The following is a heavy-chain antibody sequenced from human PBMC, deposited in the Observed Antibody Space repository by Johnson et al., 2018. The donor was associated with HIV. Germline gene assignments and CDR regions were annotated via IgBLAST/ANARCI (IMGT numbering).Heavy chain of an antibody. CDR3: AKLRWAWGAAFDV. V-gene: IGHV3-30*02. Sequence: QVLLVESGGGVVQPGGSLRLSCAASGFTFSTFGMHWVRQAPGKGLEWVAFIRYDGNNKYYADSVKGRFTISRDNSKNTLYLQMNSLRAEDTAVYYCAKLRWAWGAAFDVWGQGTMVTVSS. CDR1: GFTFSTFG. CDR2: IRYDGNNK. D-gene: IGHD3-16*01. J-gene: IGHJ3*01.